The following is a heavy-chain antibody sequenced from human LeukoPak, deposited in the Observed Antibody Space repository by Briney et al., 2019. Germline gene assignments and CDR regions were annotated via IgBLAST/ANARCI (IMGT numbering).Heavy chain of an antibody. CDR2: IYSGGST. CDR1: EFSVGSNY. V-gene: IGHV3-66*01. CDR3: AKDPNFYYCMDV. J-gene: IGHJ6*03. Sequence: GGSLRLSCAASEFSVGSNYMTWVRQAPGKGLEWVSLIYSGGSTYYADSVKGRFTISRDNSKNTLYLQMNSLRAEDTAVYYCAKDPNFYYCMDVWGKGTTVTISS.